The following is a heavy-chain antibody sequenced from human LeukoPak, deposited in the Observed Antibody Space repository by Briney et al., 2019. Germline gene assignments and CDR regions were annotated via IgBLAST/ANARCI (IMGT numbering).Heavy chain of an antibody. CDR3: ARMDNLYSGTYHSDY. J-gene: IGHJ4*02. CDR2: ISSTSTYI. D-gene: IGHD1-26*01. CDR1: GFTFSTYS. Sequence: GSLRLSCAASGFTFSTYSMNWVRQAPGKALEWVSSISSTSTYIYYADSVKGRFTISRDNAKNSMYLQMNSLRAEDTAVYYCARMDNLYSGTYHSDYWDQGTLVTVSS. V-gene: IGHV3-21*01.